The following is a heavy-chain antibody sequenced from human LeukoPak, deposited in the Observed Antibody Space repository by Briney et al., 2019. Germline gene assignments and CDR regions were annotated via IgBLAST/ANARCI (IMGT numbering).Heavy chain of an antibody. J-gene: IGHJ4*02. V-gene: IGHV3-30*04. CDR3: GGYCSGADCQGDFDY. D-gene: IGHD2-15*01. CDR2: ITYDGDDK. CDR1: GFTFSNFA. Sequence: GGSLRLSRAASGFTFSNFAMHWVRQAPGKGLEWVAVITYDGDDKFYAASVKGRFTISRDNSKNTLYLQMNSLRTEDTAVFYCGGYCSGADCQGDFDYWGQGTLVTVSS.